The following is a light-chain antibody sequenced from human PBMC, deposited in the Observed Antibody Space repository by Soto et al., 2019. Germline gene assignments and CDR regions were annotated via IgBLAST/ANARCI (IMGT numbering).Light chain of an antibody. J-gene: IGKJ5*01. CDR3: QQYDNWPPT. CDR2: DTS. V-gene: IGKV3-15*01. CDR1: QGIGDT. Sequence: ERVSRRSTAPLCVSPGKGATLACRASQGIGDTLAWYQHKPGQTPRLLIYDTSTRATGVPTRFSGSRSGAEFTLTINSLQSEDFAVYYCQQYDNWPPTFGQGTRLEI.